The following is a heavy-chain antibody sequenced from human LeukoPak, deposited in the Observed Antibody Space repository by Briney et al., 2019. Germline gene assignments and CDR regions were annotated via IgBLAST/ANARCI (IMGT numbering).Heavy chain of an antibody. CDR2: MNPNSGNT. V-gene: IGHV1-8*01. Sequence: ASVKVSCKASGYTFTSYDINWVRQATGQGLEWMGWMNPNSGNTGYAQKFQGRVTMTRNTSMSTAYMELSSLRSEDTAVYYCARGLYFEYSSSSAPRGMDVWGQGTTVTVSS. J-gene: IGHJ6*02. CDR3: ARGLYFEYSSSSAPRGMDV. D-gene: IGHD6-6*01. CDR1: GYTFTSYD.